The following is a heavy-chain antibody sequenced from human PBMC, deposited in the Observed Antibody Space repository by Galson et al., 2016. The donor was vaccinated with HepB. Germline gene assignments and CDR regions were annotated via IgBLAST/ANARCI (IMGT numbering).Heavy chain of an antibody. Sequence: SLRLSCAASGFTFSTYGMHWVRQAPGRGLEWVAVVWYDGSEKYYADSVKGRFTISRDNSKNTLYLQINSLRAEDTAVYYCVRGGDTVIGAAFDVWGQGTMVTVSS. CDR3: VRGGDTVIGAAFDV. CDR1: GFTFSTYG. J-gene: IGHJ3*01. D-gene: IGHD5-18*01. V-gene: IGHV3-33*01. CDR2: VWYDGSEK.